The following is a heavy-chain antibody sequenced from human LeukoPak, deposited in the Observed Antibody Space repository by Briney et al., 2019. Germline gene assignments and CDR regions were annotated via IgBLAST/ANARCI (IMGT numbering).Heavy chain of an antibody. CDR1: GYTFTSYG. CDR2: FDPEDGET. J-gene: IGHJ1*01. D-gene: IGHD3-22*01. Sequence: WASVKVSCKASGYTFTSYGISWVRQAPGQGLEWMGGFDPEDGETIYAQKFQGRVTMTEDTSTDTAYMELSSLRSEDTAVYYCATVISGVVITTRKYFQHWGQGTLVTVSS. CDR3: ATVISGVVITTRKYFQH. V-gene: IGHV1-24*01.